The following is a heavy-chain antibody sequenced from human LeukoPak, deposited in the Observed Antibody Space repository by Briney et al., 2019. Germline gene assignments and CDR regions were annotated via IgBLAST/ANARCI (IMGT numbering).Heavy chain of an antibody. V-gene: IGHV3-48*03. Sequence: GGSLRLSCAASGFTFSNYEMNWVRQAPGKGLEWVSYISSSGSTIYYADSVKGRFTISRDNPKNLLYLQMNSLRAEDTAVYYCARGTAVTKNAFDIWGQGTMVTVSS. D-gene: IGHD4-17*01. CDR3: ARGTAVTKNAFDI. CDR2: ISSSGSTI. J-gene: IGHJ3*02. CDR1: GFTFSNYE.